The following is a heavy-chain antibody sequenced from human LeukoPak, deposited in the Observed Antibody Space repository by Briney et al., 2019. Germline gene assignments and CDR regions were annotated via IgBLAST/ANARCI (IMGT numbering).Heavy chain of an antibody. CDR2: IYYSGST. D-gene: IGHD5-18*01. V-gene: IGHV4-59*01. J-gene: IGHJ4*02. CDR1: GGSIKNYF. CDR3: ARTQLWPDY. Sequence: SETLSLTCIVSGGSIKNYFWSWIRQPPGKGLEWIGYIYYSGSTNYNPSLKSRVTISVDTSKNQFSLKLTSVTAADTAVYFCARTQLWPDYWGQGTLVTVSS.